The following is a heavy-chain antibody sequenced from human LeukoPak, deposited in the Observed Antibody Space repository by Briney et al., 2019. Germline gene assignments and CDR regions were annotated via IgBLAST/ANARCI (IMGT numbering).Heavy chain of an antibody. J-gene: IGHJ5*02. D-gene: IGHD6-13*01. CDR1: GYTFTSYV. CDR3: AGRRYSSSWYYWFDP. Sequence: GASVKVSCKAPGYTFTSYVINWVRQAPGQGLEWMGWMNPNSGNTGYAQKFQGRVTMTRNTSISTAYMELSSLRSEDTAVYYCAGRRYSSSWYYWFDPWGQGTLVTVSS. CDR2: MNPNSGNT. V-gene: IGHV1-8*01.